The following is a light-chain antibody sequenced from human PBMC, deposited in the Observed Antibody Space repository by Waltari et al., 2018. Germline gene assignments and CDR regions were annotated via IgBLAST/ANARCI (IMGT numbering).Light chain of an antibody. Sequence: QSALTQPASVSGSPGQSITISCTGTSSDIGTYNYVSWYQQHPGKAPKLMIYAVSNRPSGVSNRFSASKSGNTASLTISGLQAEDEADYYCSSYTSTDPWVFGGGTKLTVL. CDR2: AVS. CDR1: SSDIGTYNY. CDR3: SSYTSTDPWV. V-gene: IGLV2-14*03. J-gene: IGLJ3*02.